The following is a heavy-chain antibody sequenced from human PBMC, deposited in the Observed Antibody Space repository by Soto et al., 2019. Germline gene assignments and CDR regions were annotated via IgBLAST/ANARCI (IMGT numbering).Heavy chain of an antibody. D-gene: IGHD6-19*01. CDR1: GDSMSSSDYY. Sequence: PSETLSLTCAVSGDSMSSSDYYWGWIRQPPGKGLEWIGSIHYSGSTYYNPSLQSRVAISVDTSKNQFSLKLKSVTAADTAIYYCARRTVNIRTFYSGLKTHCFDYWGQGAPVTVS. CDR2: IHYSGST. V-gene: IGHV4-39*01. CDR3: ARRTVNIRTFYSGLKTHCFDY. J-gene: IGHJ4*02.